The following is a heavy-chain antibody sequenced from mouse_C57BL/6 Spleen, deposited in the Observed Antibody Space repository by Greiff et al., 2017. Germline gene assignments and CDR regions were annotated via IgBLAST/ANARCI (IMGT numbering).Heavy chain of an antibody. D-gene: IGHD1-1*01. CDR3: ARAFTTVVEDYAMDY. CDR2: IDPNSGGT. Sequence: QVQLQQPGAELVKPGASVKLSCKASGYTFTSYWMHWVKQRPGRGLEWIGRIDPNSGGTKYNEKFKSTATLTVDKPSSTAYMQLSSLTSEDSAVYYCARAFTTVVEDYAMDYWGQGTSVTVSS. CDR1: GYTFTSYW. V-gene: IGHV1-72*01. J-gene: IGHJ4*01.